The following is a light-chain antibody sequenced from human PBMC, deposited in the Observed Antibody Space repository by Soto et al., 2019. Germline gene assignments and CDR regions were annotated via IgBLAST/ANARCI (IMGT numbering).Light chain of an antibody. V-gene: IGKV3-20*01. CDR3: QQYGRLPFT. CDR1: QSLLHNNGYQY. Sequence: DIVMTQYTLSLLVTPGEPASISCRSSQSLLHNNGYQYLDWYQQKPGQAPRILIYGASSRDTGIPGRFSGSGSGTDCTLTISRLEPEDVTVYYCQQYGRLPFTFGPGTKVDIK. J-gene: IGKJ3*01. CDR2: GAS.